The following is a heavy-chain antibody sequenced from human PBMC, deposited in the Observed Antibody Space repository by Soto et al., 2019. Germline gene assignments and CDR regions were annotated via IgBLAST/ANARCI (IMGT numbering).Heavy chain of an antibody. Sequence: QITLKESGPTLVKPTQTLTLTCTFSGFSLSTGRVGVGWIRQPPGNALEWLALIYWNADKRYSPSLKSRLTITMETSKNQVILIMPNMDPVATATYYCAHRGYCDYPGDNWFDPWGQGLLVTVSS. V-gene: IGHV2-5*01. CDR2: IYWNADK. D-gene: IGHD4-17*01. CDR1: GFSLSTGRVG. J-gene: IGHJ5*02. CDR3: AHRGYCDYPGDNWFDP.